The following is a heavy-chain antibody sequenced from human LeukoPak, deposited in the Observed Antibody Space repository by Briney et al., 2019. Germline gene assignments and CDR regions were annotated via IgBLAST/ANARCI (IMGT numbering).Heavy chain of an antibody. CDR2: INGSGGST. CDR1: GFTFSSYA. CDR3: AKVFSSGLYYFDY. D-gene: IGHD6-19*01. J-gene: IGHJ4*02. V-gene: IGHV3-23*01. Sequence: GGSLRLSCAASGFTFSSYAMSWVRQAPGKGLEWVSAINGSGGSTYYADSVKGRFTISRDNPKNTLYLQMNSLRAEDTAVYYCAKVFSSGLYYFDYWGQGTLVTVSS.